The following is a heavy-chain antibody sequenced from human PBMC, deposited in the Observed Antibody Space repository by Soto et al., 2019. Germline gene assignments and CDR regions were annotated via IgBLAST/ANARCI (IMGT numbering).Heavy chain of an antibody. D-gene: IGHD2-21*02. CDR1: GFTFSDYY. CDR2: ISYDGGER. Sequence: QVQLVESGGGLVTPGGSLRLSCASSGFTFSDYYMSWIRQAPGKGLEWVTGISYDGGERFYADSVKGRFTISRDNSKNRLDLQMSSLRPEDTAVYYCARDLPLYCRGDCNFDFWGQGTLVTVSS. J-gene: IGHJ4*02. CDR3: ARDLPLYCRGDCNFDF. V-gene: IGHV3-30*03.